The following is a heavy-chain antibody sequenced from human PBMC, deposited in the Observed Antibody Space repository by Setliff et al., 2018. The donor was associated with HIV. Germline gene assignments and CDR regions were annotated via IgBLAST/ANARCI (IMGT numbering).Heavy chain of an antibody. J-gene: IGHJ4*02. Sequence: LRLSCAASGFAFSDYPMNWVRLIPGKGLEWVSSISSSGAYIYYAGSVRGRSTISRDNAEKSLYLQMNSLRADDTAIYYCASHPGHYLIDYWGQGTLVTVSS. D-gene: IGHD3-9*01. CDR2: ISSSGAYI. CDR1: GFAFSDYP. V-gene: IGHV3-21*01. CDR3: ASHPGHYLIDY.